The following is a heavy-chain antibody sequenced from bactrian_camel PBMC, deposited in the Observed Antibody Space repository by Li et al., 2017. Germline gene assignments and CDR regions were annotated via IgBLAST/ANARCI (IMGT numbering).Heavy chain of an antibody. Sequence: VQLVESGGGLVHPGGSLTLSCTASLISYGSHMAWFRQAPGKEREGVAVISDDGTTGYANSVKGRFSISKDNAKNTLYLQMNALQPEDSAMYYCAARSVGWCPLFEHWLGKRAYTPGGYFAIWGQGTQVTVS. D-gene: IGHD1*01. V-gene: IGHV3S53*01. J-gene: IGHJ6*01. CDR1: LISYGSH. CDR2: ISDDGTT. CDR3: AARSVGWCPLFEHWLGKRAYTPGGYFAI.